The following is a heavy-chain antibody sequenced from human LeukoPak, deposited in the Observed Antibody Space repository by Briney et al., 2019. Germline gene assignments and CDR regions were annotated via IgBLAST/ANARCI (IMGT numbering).Heavy chain of an antibody. J-gene: IGHJ4*02. CDR3: ARAELAPEYYFDY. Sequence: GGSLRLSCAASGFTFSSYSMNWVRQAPGKGLEWVSYISSSSSTIYYADSVKGRFTISRDNAKNSLYLQMNSLRAEDTAVYYCARAELAPEYYFDYWGQGTLVTVSS. V-gene: IGHV3-48*01. D-gene: IGHD1-1*01. CDR1: GFTFSSYS. CDR2: ISSSSSTI.